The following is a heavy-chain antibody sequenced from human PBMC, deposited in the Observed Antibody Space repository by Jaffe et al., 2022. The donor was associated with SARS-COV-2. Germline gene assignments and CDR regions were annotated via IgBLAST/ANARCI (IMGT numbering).Heavy chain of an antibody. D-gene: IGHD3-22*01. V-gene: IGHV4-61*02. CDR3: ARVFPDYYDSSGYNRDAFDI. J-gene: IGHJ3*02. Sequence: QVQLQESGPGLVKPSQTLSLTCTVSGGSISSGSYYWSWIRQPAGKGLEWIGRIYTSGSTNYNPSLKSRVTISVDTSKNQFSLKLSSVTAADTAVYYCARVFPDYYDSSGYNRDAFDIWGQGTMVTVSS. CDR2: IYTSGST. CDR1: GGSISSGSYY.